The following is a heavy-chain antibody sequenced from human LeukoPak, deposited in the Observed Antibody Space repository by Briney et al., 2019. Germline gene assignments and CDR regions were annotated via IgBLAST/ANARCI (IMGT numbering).Heavy chain of an antibody. CDR1: EFTVSNNF. D-gene: IGHD6-13*01. CDR3: ARGTTAAPGMDY. V-gene: IGHV3-66*01. CDR2: IYSRGGT. Sequence: GGSLRLSCAVSEFTVSNNFMTWVRQAPGKGLECVSIIYSRGGTYYADSVRGRFTISRDNAKITLYLQMNSLRAEDTAVYHCARGTTAAPGMDYWGQGALVTVSA. J-gene: IGHJ4*02.